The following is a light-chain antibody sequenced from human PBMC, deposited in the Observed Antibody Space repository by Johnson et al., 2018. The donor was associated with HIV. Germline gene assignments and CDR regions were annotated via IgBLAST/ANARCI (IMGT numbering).Light chain of an antibody. J-gene: IGLJ1*01. CDR3: GTWDTSLSAYV. Sequence: QPVLTQPPSVSAAPGQKVTISFSGSSSNIGNNYVSWYQQLPGTAPKLLIYENNKRPSGIPDRFSGSKSGTSATLRITGLQTGDEADYYCGTWDTSLSAYVFGTGTKVNVL. V-gene: IGLV1-51*02. CDR1: SSNIGNNY. CDR2: ENN.